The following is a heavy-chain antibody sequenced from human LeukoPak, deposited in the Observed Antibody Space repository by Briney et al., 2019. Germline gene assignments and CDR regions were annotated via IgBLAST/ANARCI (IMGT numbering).Heavy chain of an antibody. CDR1: GGSISSYY. Sequence: SETLSLTCTVSGGSISSYYWSWIRQPAGKGLEWIGRIYGSGSTNYNPSLRSRITMSIDTSKNQFSLKLSPVTAADTAVYYCARDQNVAAAGAYYYHYYYMDVWGKGTTVTVSS. CDR3: ARDQNVAAAGAYYYHYYYMDV. J-gene: IGHJ6*03. V-gene: IGHV4-4*07. D-gene: IGHD6-13*01. CDR2: IYGSGST.